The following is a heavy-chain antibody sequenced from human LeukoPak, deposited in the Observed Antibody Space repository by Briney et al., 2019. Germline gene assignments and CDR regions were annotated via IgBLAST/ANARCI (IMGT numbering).Heavy chain of an antibody. Sequence: TGGSLRLSCAASGFTFSSIAMSWVRQAPAKGLEWVSTNSCSGGGTYYADSVKGRFTAHRDDSKNTLYLQMNSLRADDTAVYYCAKDLGRYRNNFFDYWGQGNLVSVSS. V-gene: IGHV3-23*01. CDR1: GFTFSSIA. CDR3: AKDLGRYRNNFFDY. J-gene: IGHJ4*02. D-gene: IGHD1-26*01. CDR2: NSCSGGGT.